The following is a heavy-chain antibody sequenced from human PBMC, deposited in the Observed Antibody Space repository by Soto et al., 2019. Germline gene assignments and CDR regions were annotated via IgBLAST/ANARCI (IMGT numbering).Heavy chain of an antibody. J-gene: IGHJ6*02. CDR1: GGSISTYDYS. CDR2: IYHSGRT. Sequence: QLQLQESGSGLVKPSQTLSLTCAVSGGSISTYDYSWTWIRQPPGRGLEWIGSIYHSGRTYYIPSLKSRVTMSLDKSKNQFSLNLSSVTAADTAVYYCAREKTIFGVAPGGGMDVWGQGTTVTVSS. CDR3: AREKTIFGVAPGGGMDV. D-gene: IGHD3-3*01. V-gene: IGHV4-30-2*01.